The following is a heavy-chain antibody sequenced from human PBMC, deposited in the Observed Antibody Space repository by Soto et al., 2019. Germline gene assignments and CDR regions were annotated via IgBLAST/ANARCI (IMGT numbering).Heavy chain of an antibody. V-gene: IGHV1-69*02. D-gene: IGHD5-18*01. CDR3: GRIPRYSFPPSDPLDH. Sequence: HVQLVQSGAEVKKPGSSVTISCKASGGTFNTYTFSWVRQAPGQGLEWMGSILPILGSVNYAQNFQGRLSITADQSATTAYMELSSLTSHDTAVYFCGRIPRYSFPPSDPLDHWGQGTMVTVSS. CDR1: GGTFNTYT. CDR2: ILPILGSV. J-gene: IGHJ1*01.